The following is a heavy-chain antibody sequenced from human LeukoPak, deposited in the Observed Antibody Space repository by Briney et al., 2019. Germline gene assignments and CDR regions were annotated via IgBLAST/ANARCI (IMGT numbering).Heavy chain of an antibody. CDR3: AKDREFLPEYGFNWFDP. D-gene: IGHD2/OR15-2a*01. J-gene: IGHJ5*02. CDR1: GFTFSSYE. CDR2: ISGSGGTT. Sequence: PGGSLRLSCAASGFTFSSYEMNWVRQAPGKGLEWVSGISGSGGTTYYADSVKGRFTISRDNSKNTVYLQMDSLRAEDTAVYYCAKDREFLPEYGFNWFDPWGQGTLVTVSS. V-gene: IGHV3-23*01.